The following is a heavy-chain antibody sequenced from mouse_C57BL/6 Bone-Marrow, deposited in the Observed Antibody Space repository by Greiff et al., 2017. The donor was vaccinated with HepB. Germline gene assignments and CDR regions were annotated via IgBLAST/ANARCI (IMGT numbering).Heavy chain of an antibody. CDR2: INPNYGTT. D-gene: IGHD2-4*01. Sequence: EVKVVESGPELVKPGASVKISCKASGYSFTDYNMNWVKQSNGKSLEWIGVINPNYGTTSYNQKFKGKATLTVDQSSSTAYMQLNSLTSEDSAVYYCARGGDYDGFSWFAYWGQGTLVTVAA. V-gene: IGHV1-39*01. CDR1: GYSFTDYN. J-gene: IGHJ3*01. CDR3: ARGGDYDGFSWFAY.